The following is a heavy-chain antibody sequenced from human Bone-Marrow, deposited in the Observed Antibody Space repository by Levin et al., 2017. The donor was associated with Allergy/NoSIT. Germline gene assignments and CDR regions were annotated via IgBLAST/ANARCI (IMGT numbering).Heavy chain of an antibody. Sequence: ASVKVSCKASGYTFIDHHIQWVRQSPGQGLEWLGWAIPKTGATHLAQQFRRRLTLTRDMSTSTAFLDLGGLTPDDTAVYFCTRSLSDDISRSGAFDVWGQGTLVTVSS. J-gene: IGHJ3*01. D-gene: IGHD2/OR15-2a*01. CDR2: AIPKTGAT. CDR1: GYTFIDHH. V-gene: IGHV1-2*02. CDR3: TRSLSDDISRSGAFDV.